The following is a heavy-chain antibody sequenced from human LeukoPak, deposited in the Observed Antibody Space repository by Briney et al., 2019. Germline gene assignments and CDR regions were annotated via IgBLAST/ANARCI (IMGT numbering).Heavy chain of an antibody. Sequence: GGSLRLSCAASGFTFSGSAMHWVRQASGKGLEWVGRIRSKANSYVTAYAASVKGRFTISRDDSKNTAYLQMNSLKTEDTAVYYCTRHELVAGTMEEDYWGQGTLVTVSS. J-gene: IGHJ4*02. CDR3: TRHELVAGTMEEDY. V-gene: IGHV3-73*01. D-gene: IGHD6-19*01. CDR1: GFTFSGSA. CDR2: IRSKANSYVT.